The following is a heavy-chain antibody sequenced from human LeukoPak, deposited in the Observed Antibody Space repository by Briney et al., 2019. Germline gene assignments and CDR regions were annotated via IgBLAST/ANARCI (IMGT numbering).Heavy chain of an antibody. CDR3: ARGGGKKYSYGYSDY. CDR1: GFTFSSYA. D-gene: IGHD5-18*01. Sequence: GGSLRLSCAASGFTFSSYAMHWVRQAPGKGLEWVAVISYDGSNKYYADSVKGRFTISRDNSKNTLYLQMNSLRAEDTAVYYCARGGGKKYSYGYSDYWGQGTLVTVSS. J-gene: IGHJ4*02. V-gene: IGHV3-30-3*01. CDR2: ISYDGSNK.